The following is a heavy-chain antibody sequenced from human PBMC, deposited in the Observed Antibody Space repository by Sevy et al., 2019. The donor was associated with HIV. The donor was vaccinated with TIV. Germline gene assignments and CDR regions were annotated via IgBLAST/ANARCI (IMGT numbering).Heavy chain of an antibody. CDR2: ISSSSNII. D-gene: IGHD2-2*01. J-gene: IGHJ6*02. CDR3: LRDAMRIGNSNYYYGMDV. V-gene: IGHV3-48*02. CDR1: GFTLSPYS. Sequence: GGSLRLSCAASGFTLSPYSMEWVRQAPGKGLEWISHISSSSNIIYYADSVKGRFTVSRDNAKNSLYLRMDSLRDEDTAVYYCLRDAMRIGNSNYYYGMDVWGQGTTVTVSS.